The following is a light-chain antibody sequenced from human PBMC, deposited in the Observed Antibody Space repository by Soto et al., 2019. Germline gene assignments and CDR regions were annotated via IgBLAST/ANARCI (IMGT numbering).Light chain of an antibody. CDR2: DAS. CDR3: QHYNSYSEA. CDR1: QSISVW. J-gene: IGKJ1*01. Sequence: DIQMTQSPSTLSASVGDRVTITCRASQSISVWLAWYQQKPGKAPNLLIYDASSLESGVPSRFSGSGSGTEFTLTISSLQPDDFATYYCQHYNSYSEAFGQGTKVDIK. V-gene: IGKV1-5*01.